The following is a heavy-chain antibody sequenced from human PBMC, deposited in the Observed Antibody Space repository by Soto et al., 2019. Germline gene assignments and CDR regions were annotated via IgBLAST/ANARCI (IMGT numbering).Heavy chain of an antibody. D-gene: IGHD3-10*01. J-gene: IGHJ6*04. V-gene: IGHV3-33*01. Sequence: QVQLVESGGGVVQPGRSLRLSCAASGFTFSSYGMHWVRQSTGKGLLWVAVIWYDGSNKYYADSVKGRFTSSRDNSKNPLYLQRNSLRAEDTAVYYCARTLLLWFGEYYGMDVWGKGTTVTVSS. CDR2: IWYDGSNK. CDR1: GFTFSSYG. CDR3: ARTLLLWFGEYYGMDV.